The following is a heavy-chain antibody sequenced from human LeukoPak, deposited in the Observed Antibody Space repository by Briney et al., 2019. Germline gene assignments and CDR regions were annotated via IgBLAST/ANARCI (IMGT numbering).Heavy chain of an antibody. J-gene: IGHJ5*02. CDR2: INHSGST. V-gene: IGHV4-34*01. CDR1: GGSFSGYY. Sequence: SETLSLTCAVYGGSFSGYYWSWIRQPPGKGLEWIGEINHSGSTNYNPSLKSRVTISVDTSKNQFSLKLSSVTAADTAVYYCARDRVGRITIFGVGKTNWFDPWGQGTLVTVSS. CDR3: ARDRVGRITIFGVGKTNWFDP. D-gene: IGHD3-3*01.